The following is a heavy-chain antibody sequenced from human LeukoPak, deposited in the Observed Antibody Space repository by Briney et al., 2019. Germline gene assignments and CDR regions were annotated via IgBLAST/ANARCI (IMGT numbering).Heavy chain of an antibody. Sequence: SETLSLTCAVSAASISNYYWSWIRQAPGKGREWIGYISTSGSTNYNPSLKGRVSISLDTSKNRFSLNLNFVTAADTAVYYCASPRSGYRYTFDYWGQGALVTVSS. D-gene: IGHD3-22*01. J-gene: IGHJ4*02. V-gene: IGHV4-4*09. CDR2: ISTSGST. CDR3: ASPRSGYRYTFDY. CDR1: AASISNYY.